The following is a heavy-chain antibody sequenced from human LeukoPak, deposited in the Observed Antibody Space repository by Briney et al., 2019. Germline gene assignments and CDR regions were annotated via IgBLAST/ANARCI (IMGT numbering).Heavy chain of an antibody. CDR1: GSTFSSYG. Sequence: PGGSLRLSCAASGSTFSSYGMHWVRQAPGKGLGWVSLIWYDGSNKYYADSVKGRFTISRDNSKNTLYLQMNSLRAEDTAVYYCARDWGKGDYRGQGTLVTVSS. V-gene: IGHV3-33*01. CDR3: ARDWGKGDY. J-gene: IGHJ4*02. D-gene: IGHD3-16*01. CDR2: IWYDGSNK.